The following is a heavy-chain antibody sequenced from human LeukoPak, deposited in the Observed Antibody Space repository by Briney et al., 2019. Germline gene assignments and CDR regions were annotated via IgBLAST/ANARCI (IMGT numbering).Heavy chain of an antibody. CDR2: ISSSSRYA. CDR1: GFTFSDYY. J-gene: IGHJ4*02. CDR3: ARDFGYVLDY. Sequence: PGGSLRLSCAASGFTFSDYYMSWIRQAPGKGLEWVSDISSSSRYANYADSVKGRFTISRDNSKNTLYLQMNSLRAGDTAVYSCARDFGYVLDYWGQGTLVTVSS. D-gene: IGHD5-12*01. V-gene: IGHV3-11*06.